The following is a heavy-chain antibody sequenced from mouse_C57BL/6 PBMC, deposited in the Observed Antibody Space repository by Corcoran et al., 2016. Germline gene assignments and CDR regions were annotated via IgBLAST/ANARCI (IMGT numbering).Heavy chain of an antibody. CDR1: ASTFPAYY. Sequence: QVQLQQSGPELVKTGASLKISFKASASTFPAYYTNWVKQRPGQGLEWIGWIFPGSGSTYYNEKFKGKTTLTVDKSSSTAYMLLSSLTSEDSAVYFCARGSYDGYSPWDIDVWGTGTTVTVSS. J-gene: IGHJ1*03. V-gene: IGHV1-75*01. CDR2: IFPGSGST. CDR3: ARGSYDGYSPWDIDV. D-gene: IGHD2-3*01.